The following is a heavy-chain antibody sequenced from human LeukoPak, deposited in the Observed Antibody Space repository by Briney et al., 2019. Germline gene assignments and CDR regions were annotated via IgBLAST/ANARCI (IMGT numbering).Heavy chain of an antibody. J-gene: IGHJ4*02. CDR1: GFTVTSNY. D-gene: IGHD6-13*01. CDR2: IYSGGST. CDR3: ARGAHSSSWYLWKKRFDY. V-gene: IGHV3-53*01. Sequence: PGGSLRLSCAASGFTVTSNYMSWVRQAPGKGLERVSLIYSGGSTYYADSVKGRFTISRDDSKNTVYLQMNSLRAEDTAVYYCARGAHSSSWYLWKKRFDYWGQGTLVTVSS.